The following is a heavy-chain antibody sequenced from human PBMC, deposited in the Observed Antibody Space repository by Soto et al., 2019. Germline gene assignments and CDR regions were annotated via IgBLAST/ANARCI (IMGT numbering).Heavy chain of an antibody. CDR2: VSGSSSYT. V-gene: IGHV3-21*06. D-gene: IGHD4-17*01. Sequence: GGSLRLSCEDSGFNFRNFNMIWVRQAPGKGLEWVSSVSGSSSYTYYADSVKGRFTASRDNANNLVFLQMNGLRPEDTAMYYCARDLRGHYGPWGQGTMVTVSS. J-gene: IGHJ3*01. CDR3: ARDLRGHYGP. CDR1: GFNFRNFN.